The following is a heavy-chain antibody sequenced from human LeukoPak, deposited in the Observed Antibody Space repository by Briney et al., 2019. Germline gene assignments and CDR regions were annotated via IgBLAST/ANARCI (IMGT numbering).Heavy chain of an antibody. CDR2: INIGGTNT. J-gene: IGHJ5*02. V-gene: IGHV3-11*01. CDR1: GFTFNDYY. Sequence: GGSLRLSCAASGFTFNDYYTSWIRQAPGKGLEWLSYINIGGTNTHYADSVKGRFTISKDNAKKSLYLEMNNLRAEDTAVYYCATDGAGFDTWGQGVLVTVSS. CDR3: ATDGAGFDT.